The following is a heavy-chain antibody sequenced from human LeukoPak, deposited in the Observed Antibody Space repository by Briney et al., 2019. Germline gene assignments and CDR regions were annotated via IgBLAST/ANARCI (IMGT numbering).Heavy chain of an antibody. CDR2: INHSGST. V-gene: IGHV4-34*01. J-gene: IGHJ3*02. D-gene: IGHD1-26*01. Sequence: SETLSLTCAVYGGSFSGYYWSWIRQPPGKGLEWIGEINHSGSTNYNPSLKSRVTISVDTSKNQFSLKLSSVTAADTAVYYCARGGRGRAAFDIWGQGTIVTVSS. CDR1: GGSFSGYY. CDR3: ARGGRGRAAFDI.